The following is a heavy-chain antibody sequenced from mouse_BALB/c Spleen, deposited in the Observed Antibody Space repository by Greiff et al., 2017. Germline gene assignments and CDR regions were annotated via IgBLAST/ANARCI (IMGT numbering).Heavy chain of an antibody. CDR2: ISYSGST. V-gene: IGHV3-2*02. Sequence: VQLQQSGPGLVKPSQSLSLTCTVTGYSITSDYAWNWIRQFPGNKLEWMGYISYSGSTSYNPSLKSRISITRDTSKNQFFLQLNSVTTEDTATYYCARSKYGNYGYWGQGTTLTVSS. CDR3: ARSKYGNYGY. CDR1: GYSITSDYA. D-gene: IGHD2-10*02. J-gene: IGHJ2*01.